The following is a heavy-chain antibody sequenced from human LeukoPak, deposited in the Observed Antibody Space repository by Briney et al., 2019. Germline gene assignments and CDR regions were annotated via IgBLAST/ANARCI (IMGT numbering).Heavy chain of an antibody. V-gene: IGHV4-59*12. CDR2: IHYTGST. Sequence: PSETLSLTCTVSGGSISSYYWTWIRQPPGKGLEWIGYIHYTGSTNYNPSLKSRVTISVDTSKNQFSLKLSSVTAADTAVYYCALSQVRGKHFDYWGQGTLVTVSS. CDR3: ALSQVRGKHFDY. D-gene: IGHD3-10*01. CDR1: GGSISSYY. J-gene: IGHJ4*02.